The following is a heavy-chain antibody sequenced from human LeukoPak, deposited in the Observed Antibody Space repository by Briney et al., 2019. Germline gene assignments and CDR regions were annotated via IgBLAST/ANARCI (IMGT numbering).Heavy chain of an antibody. CDR2: IIPIFGTA. J-gene: IGHJ4*02. V-gene: IGHV1-69*13. D-gene: IGHD1-20*01. CDR3: ARGLNNWNDDY. CDR1: GGTFSSYA. Sequence: ASVKVSCEASGGTFSSYAISWVRQAPGQGLEWMGGIIPIFGTANYAQKFQGRVTITADESTSTAYMELSSLRSEDTAVYYCARGLNNWNDDYWGQGTLVTVSS.